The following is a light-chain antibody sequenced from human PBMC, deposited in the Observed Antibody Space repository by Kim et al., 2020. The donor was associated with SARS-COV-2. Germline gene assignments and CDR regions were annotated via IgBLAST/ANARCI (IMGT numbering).Light chain of an antibody. Sequence: SITISCTGTNSDVGAFKYVSWYQQHSGKAPKLMIYDVTYRPSGVPARFSGSKSGDTASLTISGLQPEDEADYYCCSYAGDYIYVLFGRGTQLTVL. CDR1: NSDVGAFKY. J-gene: IGLJ2*01. CDR2: DVT. V-gene: IGLV2-11*01. CDR3: CSYAGDYIYVL.